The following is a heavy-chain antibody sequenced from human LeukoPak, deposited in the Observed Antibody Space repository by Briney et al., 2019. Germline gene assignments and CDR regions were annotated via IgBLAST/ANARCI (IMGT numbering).Heavy chain of an antibody. Sequence: GGSLRLSCAPSGFSFSNAWMSWVRQAPGKGLEWVGRIKSKTDGGTTDYAAPVKGRFTISRDDSKNTLYLQMNSLKTDDTAVYYCTTAIYGEVDYWGQGTLVTVSS. CDR2: IKSKTDGGTT. D-gene: IGHD4-17*01. CDR1: GFSFSNAW. CDR3: TTAIYGEVDY. V-gene: IGHV3-15*01. J-gene: IGHJ4*02.